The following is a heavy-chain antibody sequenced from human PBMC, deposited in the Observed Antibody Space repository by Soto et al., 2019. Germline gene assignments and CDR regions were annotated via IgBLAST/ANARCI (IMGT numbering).Heavy chain of an antibody. CDR1: GFTFSSYA. Sequence: GGSLRLSCAASGFTFSSYAMSWVRQAPGKGLEWVSAISGSGGSTYYADSVKGRFTISRDNSKNTLYLQMNSLRAEDTAVYYCAKDRVGVLWFGEPHDALDIWGQGTMVTVSS. V-gene: IGHV3-23*01. J-gene: IGHJ3*02. CDR2: ISGSGGST. CDR3: AKDRVGVLWFGEPHDALDI. D-gene: IGHD3-10*01.